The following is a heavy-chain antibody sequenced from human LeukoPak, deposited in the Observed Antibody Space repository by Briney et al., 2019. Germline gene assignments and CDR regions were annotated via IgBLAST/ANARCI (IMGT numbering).Heavy chain of an antibody. CDR1: GFTFSSYE. CDR3: AKDLLGSNSGWPGY. J-gene: IGHJ4*02. D-gene: IGHD5-12*01. V-gene: IGHV3-48*03. Sequence: GGSLRLSCAASGFTFSSYEMNWVRQAPGKGLEWVSYISSSGSTIYCADSVKGRFTISRDNAKNSLYLQMNSLRAEDTAVYYCAKDLLGSNSGWPGYWGQGTLVTVSS. CDR2: ISSSGSTI.